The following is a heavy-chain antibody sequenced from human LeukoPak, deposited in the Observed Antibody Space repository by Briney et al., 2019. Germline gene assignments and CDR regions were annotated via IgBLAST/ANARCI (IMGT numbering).Heavy chain of an antibody. V-gene: IGHV4-39*07. J-gene: IGHJ5*02. D-gene: IGHD3-10*01. CDR1: GGSISSGDYY. Sequence: PSETLSLTCTVSGGSISSGDYYWGWIRQPPGKGLEWIGSIYYTGNTFYNPSLKSRLTISVDTSKNQFSLKLSSVTAADTAVYYCARDYYMLRGLHWFDPWGQGTLVTVSS. CDR3: ARDYYMLRGLHWFDP. CDR2: IYYTGNT.